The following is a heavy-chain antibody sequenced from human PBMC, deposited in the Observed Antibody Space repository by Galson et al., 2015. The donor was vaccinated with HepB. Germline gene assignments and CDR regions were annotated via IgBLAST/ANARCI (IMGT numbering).Heavy chain of an antibody. V-gene: IGHV3-23*01. J-gene: IGHJ4*02. CDR3: AKTYNSDWYEFDY. CDR2: ISGSGGGT. CDR1: GFTFSNYA. Sequence: SLRLSCAASGFTFSNYAMNWVRQAPGKGLEWASAISGSGGGTYYADSVKGRFTISRDNSKNTLRLQMNSLRAEDTAIYYCAKTYNSDWYEFDYWGQGTLVTVSS. D-gene: IGHD6-19*01.